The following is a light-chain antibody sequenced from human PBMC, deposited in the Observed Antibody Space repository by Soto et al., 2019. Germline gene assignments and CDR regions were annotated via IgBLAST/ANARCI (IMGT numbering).Light chain of an antibody. CDR2: GAS. V-gene: IGKV3-20*01. CDR1: QSVSNNY. CDR3: QQYGSSGT. J-gene: IGKJ1*01. Sequence: EIVLTQSPGTLSLSPGEIATLSCRASQSVSNNYLAWYQQKPGQAPRLLIYGASNRATGIPDRFSGSGSGTDFTLTISRLEPGDFAVYYCQQYGSSGTFGQGTKVDIK.